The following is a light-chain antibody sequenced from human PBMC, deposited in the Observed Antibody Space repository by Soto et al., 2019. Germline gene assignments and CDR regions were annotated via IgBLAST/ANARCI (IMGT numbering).Light chain of an antibody. Sequence: DLQMTQSPSSLSASVGDRVTITCRASQSISSYLNWYQQKPWKAPKLLIYAAPSLQSGVPSRFSGSGSGTDFTLTISSLQPEDFATYYCQQSYSTPLTFGGGTKVEIK. V-gene: IGKV1-39*01. CDR2: AAP. CDR3: QQSYSTPLT. J-gene: IGKJ4*01. CDR1: QSISSY.